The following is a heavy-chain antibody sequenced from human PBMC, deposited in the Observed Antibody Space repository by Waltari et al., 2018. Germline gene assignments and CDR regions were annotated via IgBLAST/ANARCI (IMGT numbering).Heavy chain of an antibody. D-gene: IGHD6-6*01. J-gene: IGHJ5*02. V-gene: IGHV4-38-2*02. CDR3: ARDIWQLEGYGWFDP. Sequence: QVQLQESGPGLVKPSETLSLTCAVSGYSISSGYYWGWIRQPPGKGLEWIGSIYHSGSTNYNPSLKSRVTISVDTSKNQFSLKLSSVTAADTAVYYCARDIWQLEGYGWFDPWGQGTLVTVSS. CDR2: IYHSGST. CDR1: GYSISSGYY.